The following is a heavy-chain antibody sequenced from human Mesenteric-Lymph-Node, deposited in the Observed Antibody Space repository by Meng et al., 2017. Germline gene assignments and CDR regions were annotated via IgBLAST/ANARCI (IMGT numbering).Heavy chain of an antibody. D-gene: IGHD6-13*01. CDR1: GGSFSGYY. CDR3: ARGGGNSWYIDY. Sequence: QVQLQESGPGLVQPSGTLSLTCAVHGGSFSGYYWSWIRQPPGKGLEWIGEINHSGSTNYNPSLKSRVTISVDTSKNQFSLKLSSVTAADTAVYYCARGGGNSWYIDYWGQGTLVTVSS. J-gene: IGHJ4*02. V-gene: IGHV4-34*01. CDR2: INHSGST.